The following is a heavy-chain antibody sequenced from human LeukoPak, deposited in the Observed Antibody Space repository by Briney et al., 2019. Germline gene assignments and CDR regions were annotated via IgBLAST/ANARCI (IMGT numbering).Heavy chain of an antibody. CDR2: INPSGGST. CDR3: ARVSGSLPPFDY. D-gene: IGHD1-26*01. CDR1: GYTFTSYY. J-gene: IGHJ4*02. Sequence: ASVKVSCKASGYTFTSYYMHWVRQAPGQGLEWMGIINPSGGSTSYAQKFQGRVTMTRDTSTSTVYMKLSSLRSEDTAVYYCARVSGSLPPFDYWGQGTLVTVSS. V-gene: IGHV1-46*01.